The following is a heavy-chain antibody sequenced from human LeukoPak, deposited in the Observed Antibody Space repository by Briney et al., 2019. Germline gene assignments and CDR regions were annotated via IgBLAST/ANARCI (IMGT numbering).Heavy chain of an antibody. J-gene: IGHJ4*02. CDR1: GYVSTIYD. CDR3: ARENDILYSRVGPDY. V-gene: IGHV5-51*01. D-gene: IGHD3-9*01. Sequence: PGESLPIWYEYCGYVSTIYDNGGVRQVPGKGLEWGGIIYPGDSDTRYRPSFQGQVTISADKYISTAYLQLSSMKASDTAMYCCARENDILYSRVGPDYWGQGTLVTVSS. CDR2: IYPGDSDT.